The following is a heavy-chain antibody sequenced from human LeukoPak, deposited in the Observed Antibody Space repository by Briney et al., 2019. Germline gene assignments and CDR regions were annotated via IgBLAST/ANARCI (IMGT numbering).Heavy chain of an antibody. Sequence: GGSLRLSCAASGFAFSAYWMHWVRQAPGKGLEWVAVISYDGSNKYYADSVKGRFTISRDNSKNTLYLQMNSLRADDTAVYYCAREAVMPVAPVKIGTSDRPLYEYYGLDVWGQGTTVTVS. CDR1: GFAFSAYW. CDR3: AREAVMPVAPVKIGTSDRPLYEYYGLDV. D-gene: IGHD1/OR15-1a*01. CDR2: ISYDGSNK. J-gene: IGHJ6*02. V-gene: IGHV3-30*03.